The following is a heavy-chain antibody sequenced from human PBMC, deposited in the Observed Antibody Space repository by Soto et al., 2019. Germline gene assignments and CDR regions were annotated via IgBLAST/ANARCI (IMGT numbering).Heavy chain of an antibody. CDR3: ARGGNRYSNVASGVGGFDY. J-gene: IGHJ4*02. D-gene: IGHD5-12*01. CDR1: GASISSSY. Sequence: SETLSLTCTVSGASISSSYWSWIRQSPERGLEWIAYVYHTGANNYNPSLKSRVTISLDTSKGQFSLNLTSLTTADRAVYFCARGGNRYSNVASGVGGFDYWGQGSLVTVSS. CDR2: VYHTGAN. V-gene: IGHV4-59*01.